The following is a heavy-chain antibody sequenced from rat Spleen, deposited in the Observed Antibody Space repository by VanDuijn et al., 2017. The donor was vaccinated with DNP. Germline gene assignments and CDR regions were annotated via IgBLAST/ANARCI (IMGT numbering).Heavy chain of an antibody. V-gene: IGHV5-20*01. D-gene: IGHD1-11*01. CDR1: GFTFSDYY. J-gene: IGHJ4*01. CDR2: ISYDGGST. Sequence: EVQLVESGGGLVQPGRSLKFSCAASGFTFSDYYMAWVRPAPTKGLEWVASISYDGGSTYYRDSVKGRFTISRDNAKSSLYLQMDSLRSEDTATYYCTRGPRWGGYRDVMDAWGQGASVTVSA. CDR3: TRGPRWGGYRDVMDA.